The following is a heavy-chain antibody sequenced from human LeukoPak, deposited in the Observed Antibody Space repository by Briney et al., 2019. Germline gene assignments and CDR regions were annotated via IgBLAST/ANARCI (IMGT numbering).Heavy chain of an antibody. J-gene: IGHJ4*02. CDR2: ISSNGDNT. CDR1: GFAFSTYV. CDR3: VRGTGY. Sequence: GGSLRLSCSVSGFAFSTYVMHWVRQAPGKGLEYISAISSNGDNTYYADSVKGRFTISRDNSKNTLYLQMSSLRADDTAVYYCVRGTGYWGQGTLVTVSS. V-gene: IGHV3-64D*06.